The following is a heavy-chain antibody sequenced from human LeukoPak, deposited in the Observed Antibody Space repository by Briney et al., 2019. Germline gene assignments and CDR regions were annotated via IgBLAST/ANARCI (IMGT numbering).Heavy chain of an antibody. J-gene: IGHJ3*02. CDR2: IIAANGNT. Sequence: ASVKVSCKASGYTFTTYPMHWVRQAPGQGLEWMGWIIAANGNTKYSQKFQGRVSFTRDTSASTAYMELSSLRSEDTAVYYCARPTYYYGSGSYRNAFDIWGQGTMVTVSS. V-gene: IGHV1-3*01. CDR3: ARPTYYYGSGSYRNAFDI. D-gene: IGHD3-10*01. CDR1: GYTFTTYP.